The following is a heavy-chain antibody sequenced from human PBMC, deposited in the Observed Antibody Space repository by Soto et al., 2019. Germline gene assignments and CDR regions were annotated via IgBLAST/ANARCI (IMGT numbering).Heavy chain of an antibody. CDR1: GFTVDDYA. CDR2: ISWNSGRI. V-gene: IGHV3-9*01. CDR3: ASHIGGSPITPSFHY. D-gene: IGHD1-20*01. J-gene: IGHJ4*02. Sequence: EVQLVESGGGLVQPGRSLRLSCVASGFTVDDYAMHWVRQAPGKGLEWVSGISWNSGRIDYADSVKGRFTISRDNAKNSLSLQMNSLRAKDTVLYYCASHIGGSPITPSFHYWGQGTLVTVSS.